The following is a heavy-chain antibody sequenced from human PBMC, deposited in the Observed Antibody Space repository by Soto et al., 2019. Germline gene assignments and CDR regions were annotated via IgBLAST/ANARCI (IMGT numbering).Heavy chain of an antibody. Sequence: QVQLQQWGAGLLKPSETLSLTCAVYGGSFSGYYWSWIRQPPGTGLEWIGEINHSGSTNYNPSLKSRITFSGDTYKDQFSLKLTAVTASYSAVYYCARDNITGLFDYWGQGTLVTVSS. D-gene: IGHD2-8*02. J-gene: IGHJ4*02. CDR2: INHSGST. CDR1: GGSFSGYY. V-gene: IGHV4-34*01. CDR3: ARDNITGLFDY.